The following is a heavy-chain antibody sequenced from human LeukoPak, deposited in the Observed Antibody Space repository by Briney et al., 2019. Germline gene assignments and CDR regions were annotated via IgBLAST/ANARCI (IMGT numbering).Heavy chain of an antibody. D-gene: IGHD3-22*01. CDR3: ARLNTLGYDSSGFPSGWFDP. Sequence: GGSLRLSCAASGFTFSSYGMHWVRQAPGKGLEWVSSISSSSSYIYYADSVKGRFTISRDNAKNSLYLQMNSLRAEDTAVYYCARLNTLGYDSSGFPSGWFDPWGQGTLVTVSS. V-gene: IGHV3-21*01. CDR1: GFTFSSYG. J-gene: IGHJ5*02. CDR2: ISSSSSYI.